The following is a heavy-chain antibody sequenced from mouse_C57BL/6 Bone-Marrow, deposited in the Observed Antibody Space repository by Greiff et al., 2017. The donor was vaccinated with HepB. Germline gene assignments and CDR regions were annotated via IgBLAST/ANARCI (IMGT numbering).Heavy chain of an antibody. Sequence: EVQLVESGPGLVKPSQSLSLTCSVTGYSITSGYYWNWIRQFPGNKLEWMGYISYDGSTNYNPSLKNRISITRDTSKNQVFLKLKSVTTEDTATYDCARRWLLQDRAMDYWGQGTSVTVSS. CDR2: ISYDGST. V-gene: IGHV3-6*01. D-gene: IGHD2-3*01. CDR3: ARRWLLQDRAMDY. CDR1: GYSITSGYY. J-gene: IGHJ4*01.